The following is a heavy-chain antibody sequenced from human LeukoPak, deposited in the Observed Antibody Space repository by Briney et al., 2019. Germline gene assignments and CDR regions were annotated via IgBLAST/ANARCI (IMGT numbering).Heavy chain of an antibody. V-gene: IGHV3-73*01. CDR2: IRTKPNSYAA. J-gene: IGHJ4*02. D-gene: IGHD2-2*01. CDR3: TRSLSTSSDY. Sequence: GGSLRLSCAASGFAFSASAMHWVRQASGKGLEWVGRIRTKPNSYAAAYAASVKGRFTISRDDSKNTAFLQMNSLKTEDTAVYYCTRSLSTSSDYWGQGALVTVSS. CDR1: GFAFSASA.